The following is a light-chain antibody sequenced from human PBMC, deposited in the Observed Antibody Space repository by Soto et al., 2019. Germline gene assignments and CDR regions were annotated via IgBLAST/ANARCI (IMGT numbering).Light chain of an antibody. CDR3: QSYDSSLSGSGV. CDR1: SSNIGAGYD. J-gene: IGLJ3*02. Sequence: QSVLTQPPSVSGAPGQRVTISCSGSSSNIGAGYDVHWYQQLPGTAPKLLISANNIRPSGVPDRFSGSKSGTSASLAITGLQAEDGADYYCQSYDSSLSGSGVFGGGTKVTVL. V-gene: IGLV1-40*01. CDR2: ANN.